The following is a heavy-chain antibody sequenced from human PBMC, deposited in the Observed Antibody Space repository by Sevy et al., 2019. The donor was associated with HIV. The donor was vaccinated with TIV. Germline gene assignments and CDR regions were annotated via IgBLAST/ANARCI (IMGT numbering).Heavy chain of an antibody. D-gene: IGHD6-6*01. CDR3: ARPSSIAARFDY. J-gene: IGHJ4*02. CDR2: IYSGGST. Sequence: GGSLRLSCAASGFTVSSNYMSWVRQAPGKGLEWVSVIYSGGSTYYADSVKGRFTISRDNSKNTLYLQMNSLRAEDTAVYYCARPSSIAARFDYWGQGTLVTVSS. V-gene: IGHV3-53*01. CDR1: GFTVSSNY.